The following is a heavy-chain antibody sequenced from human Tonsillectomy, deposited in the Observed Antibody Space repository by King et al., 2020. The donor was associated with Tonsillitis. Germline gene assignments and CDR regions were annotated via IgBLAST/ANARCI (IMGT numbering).Heavy chain of an antibody. CDR2: MYSSGTI. D-gene: IGHD1-26*01. J-gene: IGHJ4*02. Sequence: LQLQESGPGVVKPSETLSLTCIVSGASISSVDHFWAWIRQPPGQGLEWIGYMYSSGTIFYNPSLKSRITISGGTSENRFSLKLTSVTAADTAVYFCARYVSGTFDYWGQGALVTVSS. CDR1: GASISSVDHF. V-gene: IGHV4-39*01. CDR3: ARYVSGTFDY.